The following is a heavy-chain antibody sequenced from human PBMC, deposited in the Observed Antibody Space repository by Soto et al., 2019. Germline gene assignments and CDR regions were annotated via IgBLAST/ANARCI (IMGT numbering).Heavy chain of an antibody. CDR2: INPNSGGT. CDR3: ARGGELGAAAGQIAGAGLVFNI. CDR1: GYTFTGYY. J-gene: IGHJ3*02. D-gene: IGHD6-13*01. V-gene: IGHV1-2*04. Sequence: ASVKVSCKASGYTFTGYYMHWVRQAPGQGLEWMGWINPNSGGTNYAQKFQGWVTMTRDTSISTAYMELSRLRSDDTAVYYCARGGELGAAAGQIAGAGLVFNIWGQGTMVTV.